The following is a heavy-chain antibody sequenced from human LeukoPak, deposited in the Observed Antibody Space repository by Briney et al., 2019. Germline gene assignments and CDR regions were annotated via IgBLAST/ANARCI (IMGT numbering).Heavy chain of an antibody. D-gene: IGHD6-19*01. V-gene: IGHV3-23*01. Sequence: GGSLRLSCAASGFTFSNYAMSWVRQAPGKGLEWISAISGSGGSTYYADSVKGRFTISRDNSKNTLYLQMNSLRAEDTAVYYCAKVGSSGWSLNNYWGQGTLVTVSS. CDR2: ISGSGGST. CDR3: AKVGSSGWSLNNY. J-gene: IGHJ4*02. CDR1: GFTFSNYA.